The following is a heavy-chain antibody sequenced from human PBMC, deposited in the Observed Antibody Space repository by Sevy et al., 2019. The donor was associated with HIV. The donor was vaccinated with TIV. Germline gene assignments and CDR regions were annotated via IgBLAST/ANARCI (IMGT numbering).Heavy chain of an antibody. CDR3: ATAAPHPDY. V-gene: IGHV3-7*01. Sequence: GGSLRLSCAASRFTFSSYWMSWVRQAPGKGLEWVANIKQDGSEKYYVDSVKGRFTISRDNAKNSLYLQMNSLRAEDTAVYYCATAAPHPDYWGQGTLVTVSS. J-gene: IGHJ4*02. CDR1: RFTFSSYW. CDR2: IKQDGSEK.